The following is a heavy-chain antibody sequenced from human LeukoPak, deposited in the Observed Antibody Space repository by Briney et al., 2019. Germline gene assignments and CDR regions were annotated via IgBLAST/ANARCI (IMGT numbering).Heavy chain of an antibody. CDR3: ARVLRMVMGSSGYYYFDY. V-gene: IGHV3-53*01. J-gene: IGHJ4*02. CDR2: MYSDGSGGTT. CDR1: GFIVSNSY. D-gene: IGHD3-22*01. Sequence: PGGSLRLSCTASGFIVSNSYMNWVRQAPGKGLEWVSLMYSDGSGGTTHYADSVEGRFTISRDNSKNMLYLQMNSLRAEDTAVYYCARVLRMVMGSSGYYYFDYWGQGTLVTVSS.